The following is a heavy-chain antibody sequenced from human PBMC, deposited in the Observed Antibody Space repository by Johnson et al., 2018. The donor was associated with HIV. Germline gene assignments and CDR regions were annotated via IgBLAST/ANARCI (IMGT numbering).Heavy chain of an antibody. Sequence: QVQLVESGGGVVQPGRSLRLSCAASGFTFNTHTMHWVRQIPGKGLECVAFISYDGANKDYADSVKGRFTISRDNSKNTLYLQMNSLRIEDTAVYYCASVDTAMVDTFDIWGQGTMVTVSS. CDR3: ASVDTAMVDTFDI. D-gene: IGHD5-18*01. CDR2: ISYDGANK. CDR1: GFTFNTHT. J-gene: IGHJ3*02. V-gene: IGHV3-30-3*01.